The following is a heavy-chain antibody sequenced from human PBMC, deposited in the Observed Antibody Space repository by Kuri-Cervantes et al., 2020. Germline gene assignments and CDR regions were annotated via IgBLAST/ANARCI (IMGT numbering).Heavy chain of an antibody. J-gene: IGHJ6*02. CDR1: GFTFSSYA. V-gene: IGHV3-30-3*01. CDR2: ISYDGSNK. CDR3: ARDTFGSYIVLNNYGMDV. Sequence: GGSLRLSCAASGFTFSSYAMHWVRQAPGKGLEWVAVISYDGSNKYYADSVKGRFTISRDNSKNTLYLQMNSLRDEDTAAYYCARDTFGSYIVLNNYGMDVWGQGTTVTVSS. D-gene: IGHD2-8*01.